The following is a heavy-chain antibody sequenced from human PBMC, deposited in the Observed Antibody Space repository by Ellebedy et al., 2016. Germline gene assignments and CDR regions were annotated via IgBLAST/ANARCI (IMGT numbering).Heavy chain of an antibody. D-gene: IGHD7-27*01. CDR1: GFSLSTSGVG. V-gene: IGHV2-5*02. Sequence: SGPTLVKPTQTLTLTCTFSGFSLSTSGVGVGWIRQPPGKALEWLALIYWDDDKRYSPSLKSRLTITKDTSKNQVVLTMTNMDPVDTATYYCAHRRRTGEGSDYFDYWGQGTLVTVSS. CDR3: AHRRRTGEGSDYFDY. CDR2: IYWDDDK. J-gene: IGHJ4*02.